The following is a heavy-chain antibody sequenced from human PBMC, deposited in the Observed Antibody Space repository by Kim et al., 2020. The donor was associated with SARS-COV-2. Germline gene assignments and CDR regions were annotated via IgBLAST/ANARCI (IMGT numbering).Heavy chain of an antibody. CDR1: GGTFSSYA. CDR2: IIPIFGTA. J-gene: IGHJ1*01. D-gene: IGHD1-1*01. V-gene: IGHV1-69*13. Sequence: SVKVSCKASGGTFSSYAISWVRQAPGQGLEWMGGIIPIFGTANYAQKFQGRVTITADESTSTAYMELSSLRSEDTAVYYCASPPGVQLERLAAPRAEYFQHWGQGTLVTVSS. CDR3: ASPPGVQLERLAAPRAEYFQH.